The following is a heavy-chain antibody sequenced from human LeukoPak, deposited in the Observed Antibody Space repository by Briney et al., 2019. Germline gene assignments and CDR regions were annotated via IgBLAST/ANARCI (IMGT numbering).Heavy chain of an antibody. CDR1: GYTFTSYG. Sequence: VASVKVSCKASGYTFTSYGIIWARQAPGQGLEWMGWISAYNGNTNYAQKLQGRVTMTTDTSTSTAYMELRSLRSDDTAVYYCARVYLVVAATPFDYWGQGTLVTVSS. CDR2: ISAYNGNT. J-gene: IGHJ4*02. V-gene: IGHV1-18*01. CDR3: ARVYLVVAATPFDY. D-gene: IGHD2-15*01.